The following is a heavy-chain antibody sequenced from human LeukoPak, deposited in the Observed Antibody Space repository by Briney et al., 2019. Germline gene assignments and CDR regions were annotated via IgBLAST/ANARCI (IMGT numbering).Heavy chain of an antibody. D-gene: IGHD3-16*01. CDR1: GFTFSSYG. CDR2: IRYDGSNK. J-gene: IGHJ4*02. CDR3: ARDHGVYDSNDFYWGLGEY. V-gene: IGHV3-30*02. Sequence: GGSLRLSCAASGFTFSSYGMHWVRQAPGKGLEWVAFIRYDGSNKYYADSVKGRFTISRDNSKNTLYLQMNSLRAEDTAVYYCARDHGVYDSNDFYWGLGEYWGQGTLVTVSS.